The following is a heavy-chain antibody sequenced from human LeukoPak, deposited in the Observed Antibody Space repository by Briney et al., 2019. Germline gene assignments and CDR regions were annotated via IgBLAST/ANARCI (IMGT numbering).Heavy chain of an antibody. D-gene: IGHD6-13*01. Sequence: PGGSLRLSCAASGFTFSSYSMNWVCQAPGKGLAWVSSISSTTSYINYADSVRGRFTISRDNAKNSLYLQMNSLRAEDTAVCYCARSLTAAAGNLGYWGQGTLITVSS. CDR2: ISSTTSYI. V-gene: IGHV3-21*01. CDR1: GFTFSSYS. CDR3: ARSLTAAAGNLGY. J-gene: IGHJ4*02.